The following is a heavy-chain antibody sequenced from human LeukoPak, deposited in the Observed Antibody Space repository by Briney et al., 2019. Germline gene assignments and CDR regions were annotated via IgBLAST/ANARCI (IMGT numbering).Heavy chain of an antibody. J-gene: IGHJ6*02. V-gene: IGHV3-21*01. D-gene: IGHD1-1*01. CDR3: ARDRLERHFYYYGMDV. CDR2: ISSSSSYI. CDR1: GFTFSSYS. Sequence: GGSLRLSCAASGFTFSSYSMNWVRQAPGKGLEWVSSISSSSSYIYYADSVKGRFTISRGNAKNSLYLQMNSLRAEDTAVYYCARDRLERHFYYYGMDVWGQGTTVTVSS.